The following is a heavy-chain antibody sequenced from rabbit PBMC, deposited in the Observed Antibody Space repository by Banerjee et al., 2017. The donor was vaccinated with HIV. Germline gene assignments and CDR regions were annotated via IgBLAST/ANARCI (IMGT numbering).Heavy chain of an antibody. CDR2: IYVGSSGST. D-gene: IGHD4-2*01. V-gene: IGHV1S45*01. J-gene: IGHJ4*01. CDR3: ARDWAGSGGGRITFDL. CDR1: GFSFSSNY. Sequence: QEQVEESGGDLVKPEGSLTLTCTASGFSFSSNYMCWVRQAPGKGLEWIACIYVGSSGSTYYANWAKGRFTISKTSSTAVTLQMTSLTAADTATYFCARDWAGSGGGRITFDLWGPGTLVTVS.